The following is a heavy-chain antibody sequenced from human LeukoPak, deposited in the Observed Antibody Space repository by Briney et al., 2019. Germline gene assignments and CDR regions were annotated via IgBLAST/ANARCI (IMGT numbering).Heavy chain of an antibody. CDR3: AKDLERGGYYFDY. CDR1: GFTFSSYA. Sequence: GGSLRLSCAASGFTFSSYAMSWVRQAPGKGLEWVSAISGSGGNTYYADSVKGRFTISRDNSKNTLYLQMNSLRAEDTAVYYCAKDLERGGYYFDYWGQGTLVTVSS. V-gene: IGHV3-23*01. CDR2: ISGSGGNT. J-gene: IGHJ4*02. D-gene: IGHD2-15*01.